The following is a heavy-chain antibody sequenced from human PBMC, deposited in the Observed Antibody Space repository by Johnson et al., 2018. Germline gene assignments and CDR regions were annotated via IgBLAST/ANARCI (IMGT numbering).Heavy chain of an antibody. CDR2: ISGSGSTI. D-gene: IGHD1-26*01. V-gene: IGHV3-11*04. Sequence: QLVQSGGGLVKPGGSLRLSCAASGFTFSNAWVSWVRQAPGKGLEWVSAISGSGSTIYYADSVKGRFTISRDNAKNSLYLQMNSLRAEDTAGYYCARDLAYYAFAIWGQGTMVTVSS. J-gene: IGHJ3*02. CDR3: ARDLAYYAFAI. CDR1: GFTFSNAW.